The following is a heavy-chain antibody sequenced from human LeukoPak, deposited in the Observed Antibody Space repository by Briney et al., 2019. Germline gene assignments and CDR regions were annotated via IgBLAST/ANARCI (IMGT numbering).Heavy chain of an antibody. Sequence: KPGGSLRLSSAGYAFTYSNYSWNWHRPAQGLGLEWVSYISSSSRYIYYADPVKGRFTSARDTGKNSMYLNMNRLRAVAMAVYYCARGGTTAYYYTYYMDVWGEGTTVSVSS. CDR1: AFTYSNYS. CDR2: ISSSSRYI. D-gene: IGHD1-26*01. J-gene: IGHJ6*03. V-gene: IGHV3-21*01. CDR3: ARGGTTAYYYTYYMDV.